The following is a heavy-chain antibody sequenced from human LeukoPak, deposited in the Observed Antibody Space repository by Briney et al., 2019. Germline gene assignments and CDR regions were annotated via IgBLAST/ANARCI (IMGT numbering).Heavy chain of an antibody. CDR1: GFTFSSYG. CDR3: AKDVFGESSNDY. D-gene: IGHD3-10*02. J-gene: IGHJ4*02. CDR2: ISNSGGST. Sequence: GGSLRLSCAASGFTFSSYGMHWVRQAPGKGLEWVSTISNSGGSTYYADSVKGRFTFSRDNSKNTLYLQMNSLRAEDTAVYYCAKDVFGESSNDYWGQGTLVTVSS. V-gene: IGHV3-23*01.